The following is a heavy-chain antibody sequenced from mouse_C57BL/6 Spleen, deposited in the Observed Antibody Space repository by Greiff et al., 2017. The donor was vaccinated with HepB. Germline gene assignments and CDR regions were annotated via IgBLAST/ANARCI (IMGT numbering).Heavy chain of an antibody. CDR2: INPNNGGT. V-gene: IGHV1-26*01. D-gene: IGHD1-1*01. J-gene: IGHJ1*03. Sequence: VQLQQSGPELVKPGASVKISCKASGYTFTDYYVNWVKQSHGKSTEWIGDINPNNGGTNYNQKFKGKATLTVDKSSSTAYMELRSLTSEDSAVYYCARRPYCGRGYFDVWGTGTTVTVSS. CDR1: GYTFTDYY. CDR3: ARRPYCGRGYFDV.